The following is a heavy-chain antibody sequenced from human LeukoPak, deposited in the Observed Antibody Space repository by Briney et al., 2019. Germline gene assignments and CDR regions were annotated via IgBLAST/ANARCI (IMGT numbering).Heavy chain of an antibody. Sequence: SETLSLTCAVYGGSFSGYYWSWIRQPPGKGLEWIGEINHSGSTNYNPSLKSRVTISVDTSKNQFSLKLSSVTAADTAVYYCARHLYVWGSYRDFDYWGQGTLVTVSS. V-gene: IGHV4-34*01. CDR2: INHSGST. J-gene: IGHJ4*02. D-gene: IGHD3-16*02. CDR1: GGSFSGYY. CDR3: ARHLYVWGSYRDFDY.